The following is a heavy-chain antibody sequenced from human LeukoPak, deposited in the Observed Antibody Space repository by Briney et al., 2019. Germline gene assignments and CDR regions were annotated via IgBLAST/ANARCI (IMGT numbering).Heavy chain of an antibody. CDR3: ARVVRVEQTIAALDY. D-gene: IGHD6-13*01. V-gene: IGHV1-18*01. CDR1: GYTFTSYG. Sequence: ASVKVSCKASGYTFTSYGISWVRQAPGQGLEWMGWISAYNGNTNYAQKFQGRVTITRNTSISTAYMELSSLRSEDTAVYYCARVVRVEQTIAALDYWGQGTLVTVSS. CDR2: ISAYNGNT. J-gene: IGHJ4*02.